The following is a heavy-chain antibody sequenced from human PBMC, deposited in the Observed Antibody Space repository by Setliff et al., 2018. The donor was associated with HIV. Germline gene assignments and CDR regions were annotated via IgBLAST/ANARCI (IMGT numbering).Heavy chain of an antibody. CDR2: INQVESEK. Sequence: PGESLKISCAASGFTFSSFWMSWVRQAPGKGLEWVANINQVESEKYYVDSVKGRFTISRDNAKNSLYLQMNSLGVEDTALYFCVRGKRYAYTSGGLDVWGQGTTVTVSS. CDR3: VRGKRYAYTSGGLDV. J-gene: IGHJ6*02. CDR1: GFTFSSFW. D-gene: IGHD3-16*01. V-gene: IGHV3-7*01.